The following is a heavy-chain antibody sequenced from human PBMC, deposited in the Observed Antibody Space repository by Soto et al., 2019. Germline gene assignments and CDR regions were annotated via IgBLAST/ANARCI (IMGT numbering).Heavy chain of an antibody. V-gene: IGHV1-69*13. Sequence: SVKVSCKASGGTFSSYAISWVRQAPGQGLEWMGGIIPIFGTANYAQKFQGRVTITADESTSTAYMELSSLRSEDTAVYYCATTYSSGWYVANYYGMDVWGQGTTVTVSS. J-gene: IGHJ6*02. CDR1: GGTFSSYA. D-gene: IGHD6-19*01. CDR3: ATTYSSGWYVANYYGMDV. CDR2: IIPIFGTA.